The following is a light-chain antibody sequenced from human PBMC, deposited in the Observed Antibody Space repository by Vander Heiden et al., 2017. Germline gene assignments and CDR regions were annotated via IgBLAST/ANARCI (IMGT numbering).Light chain of an antibody. CDR2: QDS. CDR1: KLGDKY. Sequence: SSELTQPPPVSVSPGQTASITCSGDKLGDKYACWYQQKPGQSPVLVIYQDSKRPSGIPERFSGSNSGNTATLTISGTQAMDEADYYCQTWDSSSRVFGGGTKLTIL. J-gene: IGLJ2*01. V-gene: IGLV3-1*01. CDR3: QTWDSSSRV.